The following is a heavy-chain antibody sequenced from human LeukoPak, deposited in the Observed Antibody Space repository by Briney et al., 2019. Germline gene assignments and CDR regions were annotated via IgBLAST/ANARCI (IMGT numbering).Heavy chain of an antibody. CDR2: MYYSGST. CDR3: ARDAGDGYNYGDYYYYYMDV. D-gene: IGHD5-24*01. Sequence: SETLSLTCTVSGGSVSSYYWSWIRHPPGKGLEGLGYMYYSGSTNHNPSLKSRVTISIDTSKNQFSLKLSSVTAADTAVYYCARDAGDGYNYGDYYYYYMDVWGKGTAVTVSS. CDR1: GGSVSSYY. V-gene: IGHV4-59*02. J-gene: IGHJ6*03.